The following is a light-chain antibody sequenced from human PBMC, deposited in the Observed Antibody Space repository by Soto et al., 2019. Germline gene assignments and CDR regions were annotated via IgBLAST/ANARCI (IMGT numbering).Light chain of an antibody. CDR2: GAS. CDR1: QSVSSSY. Sequence: EIVLTQSPGTLSLSPGERATLSCRASQSVSSSYLAWYQQKPGQAHRLLIYGASSRATGIPDRFSGSGSGTDFTLTISRLEPEDFAVYYCQQYGSSATCGQGTKLEIK. V-gene: IGKV3-20*01. J-gene: IGKJ2*01. CDR3: QQYGSSAT.